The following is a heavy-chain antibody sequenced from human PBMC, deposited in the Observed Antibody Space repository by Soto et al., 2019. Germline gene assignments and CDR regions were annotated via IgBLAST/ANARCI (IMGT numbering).Heavy chain of an antibody. Sequence: PSETLSLTCAVSGDSISSGGHSWSWIRQPPGKGLEWIGYIFRSGSTYYNPSLKSRVTISMDRSKNQFSLRLSSVTAADTAVYYCARGGDYYLNYWGQGTLVTVSS. D-gene: IGHD4-17*01. CDR3: ARGGDYYLNY. J-gene: IGHJ4*02. CDR2: IFRSGST. CDR1: GDSISSGGHS. V-gene: IGHV4-30-2*01.